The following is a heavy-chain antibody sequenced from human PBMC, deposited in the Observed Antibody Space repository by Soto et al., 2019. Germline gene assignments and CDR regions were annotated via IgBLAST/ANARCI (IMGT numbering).Heavy chain of an antibody. D-gene: IGHD6-13*01. V-gene: IGHV3-23*01. Sequence: PGGSLRLSCAASGFTFTNYAMSWARQAPGKGLEWISAISGNGGTTYFADSMEGRFSVSRDNSKNTLYLQMNSLRAEDTAVYYCARAYSSSWTGFDPWGQGTLVTVSS. CDR1: GFTFTNYA. CDR3: ARAYSSSWTGFDP. CDR2: ISGNGGTT. J-gene: IGHJ5*02.